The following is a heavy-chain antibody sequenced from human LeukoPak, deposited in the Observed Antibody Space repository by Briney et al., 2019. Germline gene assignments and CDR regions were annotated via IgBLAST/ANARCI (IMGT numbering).Heavy chain of an antibody. CDR3: ARDRMRGVAGMSYFDY. V-gene: IGHV3-21*01. D-gene: IGHD6-19*01. CDR2: ISSSSSYI. Sequence: GGSLRLSCAASGFTFSSYSMNWVRQAPGKGLEWVSSISSSSSYIYYADSVKSRFTISRDNAKNSLYLQMNSLRAEDTAVYYCARDRMRGVAGMSYFDYWGQGTLVTVSS. CDR1: GFTFSSYS. J-gene: IGHJ4*02.